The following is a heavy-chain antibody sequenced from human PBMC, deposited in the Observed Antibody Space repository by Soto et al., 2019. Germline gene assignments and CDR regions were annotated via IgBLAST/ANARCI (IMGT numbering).Heavy chain of an antibody. CDR3: AKDSYGDYALDY. J-gene: IGHJ4*02. V-gene: IGHV3-9*01. CDR1: GFTFDDYA. D-gene: IGHD4-17*01. Sequence: PGGSLRLSCAASGFTFDDYAMHWVRQAPGKGLEWVSGISWNSGSIGYADSVKGRFTISRDNAKNSLYLQMNSLRAEDTALYYCAKDSYGDYALDYWGQGTLVTVSS. CDR2: ISWNSGSI.